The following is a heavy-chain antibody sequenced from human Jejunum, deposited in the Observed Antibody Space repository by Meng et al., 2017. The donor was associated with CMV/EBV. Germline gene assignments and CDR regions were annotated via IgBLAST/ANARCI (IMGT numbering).Heavy chain of an antibody. Sequence: GFTFDDDAMHWVRQAPGKGLEWVSGLSWNGASIGYADSVKGRFTISRDNAKNTLYLQMDSLSSEDSALYYCAKGVLVSGTNYLDNWGQGTLVTVSS. D-gene: IGHD5/OR15-5a*01. CDR2: LSWNGASI. CDR1: GFTFDDDA. V-gene: IGHV3-9*01. CDR3: AKGVLVSGTNYLDN. J-gene: IGHJ4*02.